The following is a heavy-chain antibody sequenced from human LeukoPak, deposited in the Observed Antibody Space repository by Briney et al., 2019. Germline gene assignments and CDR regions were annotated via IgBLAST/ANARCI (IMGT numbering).Heavy chain of an antibody. J-gene: IGHJ4*02. Sequence: PGGSLRLSCAASGFTFSTYTMAWVRQAPGGGLEWVSGIGGDGGGGTYYADSVKGRFTISRDNSKNTLYLQMNSLRAEDTAVYYCAKVVHTSDYWGQGTLVTVSS. CDR2: IGGDGGGGT. V-gene: IGHV3-23*01. CDR1: GFTFSTYT. D-gene: IGHD5-18*01. CDR3: AKVVHTSDY.